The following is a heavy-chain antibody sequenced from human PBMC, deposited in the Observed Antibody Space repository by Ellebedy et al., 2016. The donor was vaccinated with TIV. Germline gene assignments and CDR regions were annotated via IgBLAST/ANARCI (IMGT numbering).Heavy chain of an antibody. V-gene: IGHV3-20*04. CDR2: INWNGGST. CDR3: ARVFGVGATGETDY. CDR1: GFTFDDYG. Sequence: PGGSLRLSCAASGFTFDDYGMSWVRQAPGKGLERVSGINWNGGSTGYADSVKGRFTISRDNAKNSLYLQMNSLRAEDTALYYCARVFGVGATGETDYWGQGTLVTVSS. D-gene: IGHD1-26*01. J-gene: IGHJ4*02.